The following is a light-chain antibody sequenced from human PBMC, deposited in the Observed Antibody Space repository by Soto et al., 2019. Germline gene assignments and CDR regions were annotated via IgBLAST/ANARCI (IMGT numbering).Light chain of an antibody. Sequence: DIQMTQSPSTLSASVGDRVTITCRASQSIRSWLAWYQQKPGKAPKLLIYDASSLESGVPSRFSGSGSGTEFTLTISSLQPDDFATYYCQQYNSYPGTFGPGTQVDIK. CDR2: DAS. CDR1: QSIRSW. CDR3: QQYNSYPGT. J-gene: IGKJ3*01. V-gene: IGKV1-5*01.